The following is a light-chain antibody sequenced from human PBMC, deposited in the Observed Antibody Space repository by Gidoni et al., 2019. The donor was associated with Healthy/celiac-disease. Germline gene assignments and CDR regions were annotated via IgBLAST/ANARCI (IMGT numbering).Light chain of an antibody. CDR1: QSVSSN. Sequence: EIVMTQSPATLSVPPGEKATLSCTASQSVSSNLAWYQQKPGQAPRLLSYGASTRATGIPARVSGSRSGTEFTLTISSLQSEDFAVYYCQQYNNWPPNTFGQWTKLEIK. V-gene: IGKV3-15*01. CDR3: QQYNNWPPNT. J-gene: IGKJ2*01. CDR2: GAS.